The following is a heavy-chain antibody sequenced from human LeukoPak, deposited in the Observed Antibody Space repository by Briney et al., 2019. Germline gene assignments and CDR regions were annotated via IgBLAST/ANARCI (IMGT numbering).Heavy chain of an antibody. CDR3: AKGIYSSGWSYFDY. J-gene: IGHJ4*01. CDR1: GFTFSAYT. D-gene: IGHD6-19*01. V-gene: IGHV3-30*04. Sequence: GGSLRLSCAASGFTFSAYTMHWVRQAPGKGLEWVAVISHDGSTQYYGASVKGRFTVSRDNSKNTLFLHMNSLRAEDTAVYYCAKGIYSSGWSYFDYWGHGTLVTVSS. CDR2: ISHDGSTQ.